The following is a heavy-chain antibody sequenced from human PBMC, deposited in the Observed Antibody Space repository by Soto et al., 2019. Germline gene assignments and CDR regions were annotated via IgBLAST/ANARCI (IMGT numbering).Heavy chain of an antibody. CDR1: GASISSGTYY. Sequence: QVHLQESGPGLVKPSETLSLTCTVSGASISSGTYYWSWIRQPPGKGLEWIGYIYYSGSTNYNPSLGSRVTISVDASMNHLSLRLSSVTAADTAVYYFARDPGYGDYAPRYWGQGTLVTVSS. D-gene: IGHD4-17*01. CDR2: IYYSGST. CDR3: ARDPGYGDYAPRY. J-gene: IGHJ4*02. V-gene: IGHV4-30-4*01.